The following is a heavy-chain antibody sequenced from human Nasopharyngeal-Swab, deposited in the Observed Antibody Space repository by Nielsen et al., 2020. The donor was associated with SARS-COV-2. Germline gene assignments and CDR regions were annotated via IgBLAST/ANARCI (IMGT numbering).Heavy chain of an antibody. V-gene: IGHV3-74*01. D-gene: IGHD2-2*01. CDR1: GFTFRSHW. Sequence: GGSLRLSCAASGFTFRSHWMHWVRQAPGKGLVWVSRISEDGSITTYADSVKGRFTISRDNAKNTLFLQMHSLRADDTAIYYCASQLGHPDSWGQGTLVTVSS. CDR3: ASQLGHPDS. J-gene: IGHJ4*02. CDR2: ISEDGSIT.